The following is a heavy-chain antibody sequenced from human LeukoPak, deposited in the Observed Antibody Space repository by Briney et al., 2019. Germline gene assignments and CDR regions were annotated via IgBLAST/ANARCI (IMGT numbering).Heavy chain of an antibody. Sequence: SETLSLTCTVSGGSMSSYYWSWIRQSPGKGLEWIGYIYYSGSTNYNPSLKSRVTISVDTSKNQFSLKLSSVTAVDTAVYYCARVLLWFGESYFDYWGQGTLVTVSS. CDR3: ARVLLWFGESYFDY. CDR1: GGSMSSYY. J-gene: IGHJ4*02. CDR2: IYYSGST. D-gene: IGHD3-10*01. V-gene: IGHV4-59*01.